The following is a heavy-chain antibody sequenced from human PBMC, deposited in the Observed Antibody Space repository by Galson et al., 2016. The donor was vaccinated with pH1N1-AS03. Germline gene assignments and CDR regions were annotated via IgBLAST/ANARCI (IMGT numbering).Heavy chain of an antibody. D-gene: IGHD1-7*01. CDR3: ARELPLNYYLDL. V-gene: IGHV3-7*03. Sequence: SLRLSCAASGFSFSASWMSWVRQAPGKGLEWVANIRQDGREKYYVDSVEGRFTISRDNAKNSLYLQMNSLRDEDRAVYYCARELPLNYYLDLSGRGTLVTASS. CDR2: IRQDGREK. CDR1: GFSFSASW. J-gene: IGHJ2*01.